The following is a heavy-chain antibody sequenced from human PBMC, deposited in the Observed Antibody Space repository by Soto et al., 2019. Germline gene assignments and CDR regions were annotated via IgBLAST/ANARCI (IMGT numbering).Heavy chain of an antibody. J-gene: IGHJ6*02. D-gene: IGHD2-21*01. Sequence: GGSLRLSCAASWFTFSNSAIHWVRQAPGRGLEWVGRIRGKADAYATAYVPSVKFRITISRAESKNTSHLQVNSLKAEDTAVYYRTSVLTIPSRRNTFFYSGMDVWGQGTTVTVSS. CDR1: WFTFSNSA. V-gene: IGHV3-73*01. CDR2: IRGKADAYAT. CDR3: TSVLTIPSRRNTFFYSGMDV.